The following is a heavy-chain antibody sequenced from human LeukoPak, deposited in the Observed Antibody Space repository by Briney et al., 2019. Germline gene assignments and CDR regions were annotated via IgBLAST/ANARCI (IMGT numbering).Heavy chain of an antibody. V-gene: IGHV3-7*01. CDR3: ARDVSRSFDY. J-gene: IGHJ4*02. CDR1: GFTFSNYW. D-gene: IGHD5/OR15-5a*01. CDR2: IKHDASET. Sequence: PGGSLILSCVASGFTFSNYWMNWFRQAPEKGLEWVANIKHDASETYHADSVKGRFTISRDNTQNSLYLQMNNLRAEDTAVYYCARDVSRSFDYWGQGTLVTVSS.